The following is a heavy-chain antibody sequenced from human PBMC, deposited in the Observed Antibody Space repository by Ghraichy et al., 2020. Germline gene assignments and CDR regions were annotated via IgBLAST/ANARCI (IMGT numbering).Heavy chain of an antibody. CDR3: ARRDYGGNYALGSFDY. CDR1: GGTFSSYA. V-gene: IGHV1-69*13. CDR2: IIPIFGTA. J-gene: IGHJ4*02. Sequence: SVKVSCKASGGTFSSYAISWVRQAPGQGLEWMGGIIPIFGTANYAQKFQGRVTITADESTSTAYMELSSLRSEDTAVYYCARRDYGGNYALGSFDYWGQGTLVTVSS. D-gene: IGHD4-23*01.